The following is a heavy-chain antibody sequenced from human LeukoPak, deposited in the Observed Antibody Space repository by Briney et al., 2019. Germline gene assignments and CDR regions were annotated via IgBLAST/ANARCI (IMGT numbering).Heavy chain of an antibody. CDR1: GFTFTSYA. Sequence: GGSLRLSCAVSGFTFTSYAISWVRQAPGKGLEWVSTISGSGDSTYYADSVKGRFTLSRDKSKNTVYLQMDSLRAEDTAVYYCARDAQQLPGWYFDLWGRGTLVTVSS. V-gene: IGHV3-23*01. CDR2: ISGSGDST. D-gene: IGHD6-13*01. J-gene: IGHJ2*01. CDR3: ARDAQQLPGWYFDL.